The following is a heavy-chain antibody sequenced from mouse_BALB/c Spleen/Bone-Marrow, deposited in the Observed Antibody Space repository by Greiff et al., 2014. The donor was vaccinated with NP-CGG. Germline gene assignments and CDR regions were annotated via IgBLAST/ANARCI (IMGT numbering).Heavy chain of an antibody. CDR3: ARSYRFWYFDV. CDR2: IHPNSGNT. CDR1: GYTFTSSW. J-gene: IGHJ1*01. Sequence: SGSVLVRPGASVKLSCKASGYTFTSSWMHWAEQRPGQGLEWIGDIHPNSGNTNYNEKFRGKATLTVDTSSNTAYVDLSSLTSEDSAVYYCARSYRFWYFDVWGAGTTVTVSS. D-gene: IGHD2-14*01. V-gene: IGHV1S130*01.